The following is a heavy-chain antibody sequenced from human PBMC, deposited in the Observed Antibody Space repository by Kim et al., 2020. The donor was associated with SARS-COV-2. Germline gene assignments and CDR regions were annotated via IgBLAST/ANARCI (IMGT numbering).Heavy chain of an antibody. J-gene: IGHJ5*02. CDR3: ARDAAGITFGGVIPPWIYWFDP. V-gene: IGHV3-21*01. CDR1: GFTFSSYS. D-gene: IGHD3-16*01. Sequence: GGSLRLSCAASGFTFSSYSMNWVRQAPGKGLEWVSSISSSSSYIYYADSVKGRFTISRDNAKNSLYLQMNSLRAEDTAVYYCARDAAGITFGGVIPPWIYWFDPWGQGTLVTVSS. CDR2: ISSSSSYI.